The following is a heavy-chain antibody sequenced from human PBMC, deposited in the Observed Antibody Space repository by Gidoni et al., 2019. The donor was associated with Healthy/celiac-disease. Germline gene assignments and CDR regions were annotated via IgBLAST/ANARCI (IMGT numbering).Heavy chain of an antibody. D-gene: IGHD3-10*01. CDR2: FDPEDGET. Sequence: QVQLVQSGAEVKQPGASVKVSCKVSGYTLTEFSMHWVRQAPGKGREWMGGFDPEDGETIYAQKFQGRVTMTEDTSTDTAYMELSSLRSEDTAVYYCATSPPSYYYGSGSYGFRGWFDPWGQGTLVTVSS. CDR1: GYTLTEFS. CDR3: ATSPPSYYYGSGSYGFRGWFDP. V-gene: IGHV1-24*01. J-gene: IGHJ5*02.